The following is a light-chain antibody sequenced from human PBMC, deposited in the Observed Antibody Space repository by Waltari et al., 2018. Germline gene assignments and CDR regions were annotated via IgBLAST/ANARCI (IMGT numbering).Light chain of an antibody. CDR2: ASS. CDR1: RGISSY. V-gene: IGKV1-9*01. J-gene: IGKJ1*01. CDR3: QQVNTYSWT. Sequence: DIHLTQSPSYLSASVGDRVTITCRASRGISSYLAWYQQNPGKAPKLLIYASSTLQSGVPSSFSGSGSGTEFTLTISSLQPEDFATFYCQQVNTYSWTFGQGTKVEIK.